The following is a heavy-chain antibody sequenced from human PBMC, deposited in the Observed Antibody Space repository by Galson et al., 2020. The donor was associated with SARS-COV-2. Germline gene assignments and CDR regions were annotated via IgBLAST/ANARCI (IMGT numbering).Heavy chain of an antibody. CDR2: FDPEDGET. CDR1: GYTLTELS. J-gene: IGHJ6*02. D-gene: IGHD3-10*01. CDR3: ATAVAVSSGYYYYYGMDV. V-gene: IGHV1-24*01. Sequence: ASVKVSCKVSGYTLTELSMHWVRQAPGKGLEWMGGFDPEDGETIYAQKFQGRVTMTEDTSTDTAYMELSSLRSEDTAMYYCATAVAVSSGYYYYYGMDVWGQGTTVTVSS.